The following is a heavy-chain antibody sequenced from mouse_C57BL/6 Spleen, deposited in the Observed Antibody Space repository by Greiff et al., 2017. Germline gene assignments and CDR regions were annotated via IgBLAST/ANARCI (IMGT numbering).Heavy chain of an antibody. CDR3: EITYYGSRNTGFAY. D-gene: IGHD1-1*01. CDR2: IHPSDSDT. J-gene: IGHJ3*01. CDR1: GYTFTSYW. V-gene: IGHV1-74*01. Sequence: QVQLQQPGAELVKPGASVKVSCKASGYTFTSYWMHWVKQRPGQGLEWIGRIHPSDSDTNYNQKFKGKATLTVDKSSSTAYMQLSSLTAEEAAVYYCEITYYGSRNTGFAYWGQGTLVTVSA.